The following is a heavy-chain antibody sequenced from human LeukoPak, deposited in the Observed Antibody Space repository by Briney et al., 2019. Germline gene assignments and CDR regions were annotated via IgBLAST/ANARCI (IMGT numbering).Heavy chain of an antibody. J-gene: IGHJ4*02. D-gene: IGHD3-3*01. Sequence: ASVKVSCKASGYTFTSYYMHWVRQAPGQGLEWMGIINPSGGSTSYAQKFQGRVTMTRDMSTSTVYMELSSLRSEDTAVYYCARAPPRSYYDFWSGYHPFDYWGQGTLVNVSS. CDR1: GYTFTSYY. V-gene: IGHV1-46*01. CDR3: ARAPPRSYYDFWSGYHPFDY. CDR2: INPSGGST.